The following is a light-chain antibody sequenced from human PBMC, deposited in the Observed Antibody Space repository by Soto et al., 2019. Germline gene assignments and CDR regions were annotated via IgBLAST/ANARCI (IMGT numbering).Light chain of an antibody. Sequence: QSVLTQPASVSGSPGQSITISCTGTSSDIGGYYYVSWYQHHPGKAPKLIIYQVTNRPSGVSHRFSGSKSGNTASLTISGLHAEDEADYYCTSYSSSSTFYVFGTGTKVTVL. CDR3: TSYSSSSTFYV. J-gene: IGLJ1*01. V-gene: IGLV2-14*01. CDR1: SSDIGGYYY. CDR2: QVT.